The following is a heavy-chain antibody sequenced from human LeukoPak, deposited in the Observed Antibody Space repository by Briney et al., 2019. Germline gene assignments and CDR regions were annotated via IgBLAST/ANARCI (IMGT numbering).Heavy chain of an antibody. CDR1: VLTFSSYA. D-gene: IGHD2-15*01. J-gene: IGHJ4*02. CDR3: AKSGLNRFDY. V-gene: IGHV3-23*01. Sequence: GGSLRLPCAASVLTFSSYAMRWVRQPPGKGLEWVSSCSVSGGRTYYAGSVKGRFTISRDNSKNTPHLQMNSLRAEDTAVYYCAKSGLNRFDYWGQGTLVTVSS. CDR2: CSVSGGRT.